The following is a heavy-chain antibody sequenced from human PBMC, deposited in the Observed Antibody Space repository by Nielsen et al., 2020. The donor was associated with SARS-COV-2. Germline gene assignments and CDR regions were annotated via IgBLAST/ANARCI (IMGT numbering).Heavy chain of an antibody. CDR1: GLPFSTYS. V-gene: IGHV4-34*01. J-gene: IGHJ1*01. D-gene: IGHD3-22*01. CDR3: TRGLGYYDPRVYFQH. CDR2: FHHSGTT. Sequence: ESLKISCAASGLPFSTYSIMWVRQPPGGGLELIGDFHHSGTTYYNPSLKSRVSISVDTSKNQFSLHLTSVTAADTAVYYCTRGLGYYDPRVYFQHWGQGTLVTVSS.